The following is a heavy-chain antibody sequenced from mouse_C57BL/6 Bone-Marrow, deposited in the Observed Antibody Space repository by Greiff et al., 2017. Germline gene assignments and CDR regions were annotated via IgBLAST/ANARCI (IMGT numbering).Heavy chain of an antibody. Sequence: EVKLMESGPGLVKPSQSLSLTCSVTGYSITSGYYWNWIRQFPGNKLEWMGYISYDGSNNYNPSLKNRISITRDTSKNQFFLKLNSVTTEDTATYYCARDKGGRYAMDYWGQGTSVTVSS. CDR3: ARDKGGRYAMDY. CDR2: ISYDGSN. J-gene: IGHJ4*01. V-gene: IGHV3-6*01. CDR1: GYSITSGYY. D-gene: IGHD1-3*01.